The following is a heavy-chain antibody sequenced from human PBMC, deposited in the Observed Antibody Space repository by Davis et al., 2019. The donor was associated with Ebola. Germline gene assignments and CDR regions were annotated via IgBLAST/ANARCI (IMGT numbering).Heavy chain of an antibody. CDR1: GFTFSNYA. J-gene: IGHJ4*02. CDR3: ARAGFDEVLDY. D-gene: IGHD3-3*01. CDR2: VSHSERER. Sequence: PGGSLRLSCAASGFTFSNYAMHWVRQAPGKGLEWVAVVSHSERERFYGDSVKGRFTISRDNSENTLYLQMNSLTADDTSVYYCARAGFDEVLDYWGQGTLVTVSS. V-gene: IGHV3-30*04.